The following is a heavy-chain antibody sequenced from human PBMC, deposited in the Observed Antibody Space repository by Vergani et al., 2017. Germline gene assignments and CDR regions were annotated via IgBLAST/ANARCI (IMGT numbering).Heavy chain of an antibody. V-gene: IGHV1-8*01. D-gene: IGHD3-22*01. CDR1: GYTFTSYD. CDR2: MNPNSGNT. Sequence: QVQLVQSGAEVKKPGASVKVSCKASGYTFTSYDINWVRQATGQGLEWMGWMNPNSGNTGYAQKFQGRVTMIRNTSISTAYMELSSLRSEDTAVYYCARGGPLYYYDSSGYYADGAFDIWGQGTMVTVSS. CDR3: ARGGPLYYYDSSGYYADGAFDI. J-gene: IGHJ3*02.